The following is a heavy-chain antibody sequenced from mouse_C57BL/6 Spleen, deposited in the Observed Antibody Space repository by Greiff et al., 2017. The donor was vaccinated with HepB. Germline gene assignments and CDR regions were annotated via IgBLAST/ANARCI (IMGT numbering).Heavy chain of an antibody. Sequence: QVQLQQSGPELVKPGASVKISCKASGYAFRSSWMNWVKQRPGKGLEWIGRIYPGDGDTNYNGTFKGKATLTADKSSSTAYMQLSSLTSEDSAVYFCARDGSSYVSFDDWGQGTTLTVSS. CDR3: ARDGSSYVSFDD. V-gene: IGHV1-82*01. CDR2: IYPGDGDT. CDR1: GYAFRSSW. J-gene: IGHJ2*01. D-gene: IGHD1-1*01.